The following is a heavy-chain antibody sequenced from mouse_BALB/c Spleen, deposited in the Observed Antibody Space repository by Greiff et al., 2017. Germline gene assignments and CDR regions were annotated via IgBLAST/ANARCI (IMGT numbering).Heavy chain of an antibody. V-gene: IGHV14-3*02. CDR1: GFNIKDTY. CDR2: IDPANGNT. J-gene: IGHJ2*01. CDR3: ARDYYVSSNYFDY. D-gene: IGHD1-1*01. Sequence: EVQLQESGAELVKPGASVKLSCTASGFNIKDTYMHWVKQRPEQGLEWIGRIDPANGNTKYDPKFQGKATITADTSSNTAYLQLSSLTSEDTAVYYCARDYYVSSNYFDYWGQGTTLTVSS.